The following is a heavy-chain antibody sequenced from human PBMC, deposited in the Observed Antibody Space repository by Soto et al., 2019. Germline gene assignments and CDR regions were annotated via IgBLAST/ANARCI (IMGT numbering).Heavy chain of an antibody. CDR3: ARDPGGGMDFDWSYDYFDY. CDR2: INSDGSIT. V-gene: IGHV3-74*01. J-gene: IGHJ4*02. Sequence: GGSLRLSCAASGFTFSSYWMHWVRQAPGKGLVWVSRINSDGSITSYADSVKGRFTISRDNAKNTLYLQMNSLRAEDTAVYYCARDPGGGMDFDWSYDYFDYWGQGTLVTVSS. CDR1: GFTFSSYW. D-gene: IGHD3-9*01.